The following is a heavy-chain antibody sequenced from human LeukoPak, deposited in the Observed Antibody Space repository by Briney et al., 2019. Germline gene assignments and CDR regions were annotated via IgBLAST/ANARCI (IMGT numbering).Heavy chain of an antibody. Sequence: GGSLRLSCAASGFTFSSYAMSWVRQAPGKGLEWVSSISGSGGSTYYADSVKGRFTISRDNSKNTLYLQMNSLRAEDTAVYYCAKPDAPGPLITMIVVVSFDYWGQGTLVTVSS. D-gene: IGHD3-22*01. CDR2: ISGSGGST. V-gene: IGHV3-23*01. CDR1: GFTFSSYA. J-gene: IGHJ4*02. CDR3: AKPDAPGPLITMIVVVSFDY.